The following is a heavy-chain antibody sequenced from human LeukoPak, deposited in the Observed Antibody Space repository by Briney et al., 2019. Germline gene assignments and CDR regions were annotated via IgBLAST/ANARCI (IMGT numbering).Heavy chain of an antibody. CDR3: ARERYCSSTSCVDAFDI. CDR2: IYHSGST. CDR1: GGSISSGGYS. Sequence: NPSETLSLTCAVSGGSISSGGYSWSWIRQPPGKGLEWIGYIYHSGSTYYNPSLKSRVTISVDRSKNQFSLKLSSVTAADTAVYYCARERYCSSTSCVDAFDIWGQGTMVTVSS. J-gene: IGHJ3*02. D-gene: IGHD2-2*01. V-gene: IGHV4-30-2*01.